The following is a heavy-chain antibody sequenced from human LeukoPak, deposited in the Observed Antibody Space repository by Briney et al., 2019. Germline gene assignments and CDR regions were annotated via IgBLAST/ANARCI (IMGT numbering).Heavy chain of an antibody. Sequence: GESLKISCKGSGYCFTSYWIGWVRQMPGKGLEWMGIIYPGDSDTRYSPSFQGQVTISADKSISTTYLQWSSLKASDTAMYYCARLPYDSSGYYAKHFDYWGQGTLVTVSS. V-gene: IGHV5-51*01. CDR1: GYCFTSYW. J-gene: IGHJ4*02. D-gene: IGHD3-22*01. CDR3: ARLPYDSSGYYAKHFDY. CDR2: IYPGDSDT.